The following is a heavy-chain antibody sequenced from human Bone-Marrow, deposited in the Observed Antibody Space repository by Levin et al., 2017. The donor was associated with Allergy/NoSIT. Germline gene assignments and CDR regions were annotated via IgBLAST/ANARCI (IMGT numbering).Heavy chain of an antibody. V-gene: IGHV1-3*01. Sequence: AASVKVSCKASGYTLTTFAIHWVRQAPGQRLEWMGWINAGNGNTKYSQKLQGRVAITRDTSTSTAHMELSSLKSGDTAVYFCARDSGFDSYFDYWGQGTPVTVSS. J-gene: IGHJ4*02. CDR1: GYTLTTFA. D-gene: IGHD5-12*01. CDR3: ARDSGFDSYFDY. CDR2: INAGNGNT.